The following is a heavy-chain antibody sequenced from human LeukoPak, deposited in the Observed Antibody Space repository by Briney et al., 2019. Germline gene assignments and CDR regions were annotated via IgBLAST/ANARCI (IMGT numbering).Heavy chain of an antibody. D-gene: IGHD6-19*01. CDR2: ISSSSSYI. Sequence: GGSLRLSCAASGFTFSSYSMNWVRQAPGKGLEWVSSISSSSSYIYYADSVKGRFTISRDNAKNSLYLQMNSLRAEDTAVYYCATPTFRIAVAGTQGGETLFDYWGQGTLVTVSS. CDR1: GFTFSSYS. J-gene: IGHJ4*02. CDR3: ATPTFRIAVAGTQGGETLFDY. V-gene: IGHV3-21*01.